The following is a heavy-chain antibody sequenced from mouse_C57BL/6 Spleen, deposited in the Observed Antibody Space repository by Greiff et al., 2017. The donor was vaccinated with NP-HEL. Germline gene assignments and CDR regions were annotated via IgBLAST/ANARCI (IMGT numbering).Heavy chain of an antibody. CDR2: IDPENGDT. D-gene: IGHD2-4*01. CDR3: TTGYDYGDGGFAY. CDR1: GFNIKDDY. V-gene: IGHV14-4*01. Sequence: VQLKQSGAELVRPGASVKLSCTASGFNIKDDYMHWVKQRPEQGLEWIGWIDPENGDTEYASKFQGKATITADTSSNTAYLQLSSLTSEYTAVYYCTTGYDYGDGGFAYWGQGTLVTVSA. J-gene: IGHJ3*01.